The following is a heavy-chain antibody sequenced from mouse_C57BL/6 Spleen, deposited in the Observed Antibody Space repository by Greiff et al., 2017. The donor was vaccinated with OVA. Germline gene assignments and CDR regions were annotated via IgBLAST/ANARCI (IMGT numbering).Heavy chain of an antibody. CDR2: INPSDSYT. CDR1: GYTFTSYW. J-gene: IGHJ4*01. Sequence: QVQLQQPGAELVMPGASVKLSCKASGYTFTSYWMHWVKQRPGQGLEWIGEINPSDSYTNYNQKFKGKSTLTVDKSSSTAYMQLSSLTSEDSAVYYCARVVVPYYAMDYWGQGTSVTVSS. D-gene: IGHD1-1*01. V-gene: IGHV1-69*01. CDR3: ARVVVPYYAMDY.